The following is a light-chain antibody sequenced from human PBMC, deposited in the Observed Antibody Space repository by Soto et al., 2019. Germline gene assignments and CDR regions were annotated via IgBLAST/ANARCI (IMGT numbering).Light chain of an antibody. CDR2: DVT. J-gene: IGLJ1*01. CDR3: CSYGGSFPYV. V-gene: IGLV2-11*01. CDR1: SSDVGGYDY. Sequence: QSALTQPPSVSGSPGQSVTIACTGTSSDVGGYDYVSWYQQRPGKAPKLLIYDVTKRPSGVPDRLSGSKSGNTASLTISGLHAEYEADFYCCSYGGSFPYVFGTGTKVTVL.